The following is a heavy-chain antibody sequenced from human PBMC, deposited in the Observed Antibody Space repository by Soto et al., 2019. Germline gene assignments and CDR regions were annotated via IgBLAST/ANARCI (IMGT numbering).Heavy chain of an antibody. CDR1: GFTFSSYG. D-gene: IGHD2-21*01. J-gene: IGHJ4*02. CDR3: ARDWSGGGNSVTDY. CDR2: IWYDGSNK. V-gene: IGHV3-33*01. Sequence: QVQLVESGGGVVQPGRSLRLSCAASGFTFSSYGMHWVRQAPGKGLEWVAVIWYDGSNKYYADSVKARFTISRDNSKNTLYLQMNSLRAEDTAVYYCARDWSGGGNSVTDYWGQGTLVTVSS.